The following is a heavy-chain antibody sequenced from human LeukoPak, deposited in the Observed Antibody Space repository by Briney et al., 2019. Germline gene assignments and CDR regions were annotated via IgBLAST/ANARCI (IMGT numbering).Heavy chain of an antibody. CDR3: ARGDRDPFDY. D-gene: IGHD2-21*02. V-gene: IGHV3-23*01. Sequence: GGSLRLSCAASGFTFSSYAMRWVRQAPGKGLEWVSTISGSGGSTYYAGSVKGRFTISRDNSKNTLYLQLNSLTAEDTAAYYCARGDRDPFDYWGQGTLVTVSS. CDR2: ISGSGGST. CDR1: GFTFSSYA. J-gene: IGHJ4*02.